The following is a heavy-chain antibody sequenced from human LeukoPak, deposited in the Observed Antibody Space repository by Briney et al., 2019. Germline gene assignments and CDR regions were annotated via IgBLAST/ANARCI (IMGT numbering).Heavy chain of an antibody. CDR3: AKAISSSWYSLDY. CDR1: GFTFSSYG. V-gene: IGHV3-30*18. Sequence: PGGSLRLSCAASGFTFSSYGMHWVRQAPGKGLEWVAVISYDGSNKYYADSVKGRFTISRDNSKNTLYLQMNSLRAEDTAVYCCAKAISSSWYSLDYWGQGTLVTVSS. J-gene: IGHJ4*02. D-gene: IGHD6-13*01. CDR2: ISYDGSNK.